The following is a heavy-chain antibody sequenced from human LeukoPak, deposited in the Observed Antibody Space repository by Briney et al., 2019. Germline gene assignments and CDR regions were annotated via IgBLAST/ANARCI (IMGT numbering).Heavy chain of an antibody. CDR1: GFTSSNAW. V-gene: IGHV3-15*01. D-gene: IGHD1-26*01. Sequence: GGSLRLSCAASGFTSSNAWMSWVREAPGKGLEWVGRIKSKTDGGTTDYAAPVKGRFTISRDDSKNTLYLQMNSLKTEDTAVYYCTTETDSWELLHDYWGQGTLVTVSS. J-gene: IGHJ4*02. CDR2: IKSKTDGGTT. CDR3: TTETDSWELLHDY.